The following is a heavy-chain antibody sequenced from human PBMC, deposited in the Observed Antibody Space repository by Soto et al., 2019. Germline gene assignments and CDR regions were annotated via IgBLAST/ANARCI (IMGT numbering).Heavy chain of an antibody. CDR1: GGSISSSSYY. V-gene: IGHV4-39*01. CDR2: IYYSGST. D-gene: IGHD6-6*01. J-gene: IGHJ3*02. CDR3: ARHSFYSSSPKAFAI. Sequence: SETLSLSCTVSGGSISSSSYYWGWIRQPPGKGLEWIGSIYYSGSTYYNPSLKSRVTISVDTSKNQFSLKLSSVTAADTAVYYCARHSFYSSSPKAFAIWGQGTMVTVSS.